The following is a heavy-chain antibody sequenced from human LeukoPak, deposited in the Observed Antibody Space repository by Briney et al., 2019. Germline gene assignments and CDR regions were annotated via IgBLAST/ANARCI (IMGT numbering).Heavy chain of an antibody. Sequence: SETLSLTCAVYGGSFSGYYWSWIRQPPGKGLEWIGEINHSGSTNYNPSLKSRVTISVDTSKNQFSLKLSSVTAADTAVYYCASSGSGGSDYWGQGTLVIVSS. CDR3: ASSGSGGSDY. V-gene: IGHV4-34*01. J-gene: IGHJ4*02. CDR1: GGSFSGYY. D-gene: IGHD1-26*01. CDR2: INHSGST.